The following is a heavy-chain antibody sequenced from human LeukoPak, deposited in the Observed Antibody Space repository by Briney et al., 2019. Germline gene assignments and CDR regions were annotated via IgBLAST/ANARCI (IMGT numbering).Heavy chain of an antibody. Sequence: SETLSLTCTVSGGSISSYYWSWIRQPAGKGLEWIGRIYTSGSTNYNPSLKSRVTMSVDTSKNQFSLKLSPVTAADTAVYYCARGSGSYSYRGNWFDPWGQGTLVTVSS. V-gene: IGHV4-4*07. J-gene: IGHJ5*02. CDR3: ARGSGSYSYRGNWFDP. CDR2: IYTSGST. D-gene: IGHD1-26*01. CDR1: GGSISSYY.